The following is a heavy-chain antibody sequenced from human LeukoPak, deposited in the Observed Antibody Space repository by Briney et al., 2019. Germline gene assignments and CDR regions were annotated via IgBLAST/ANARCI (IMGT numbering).Heavy chain of an antibody. CDR1: GFTFTSYS. CDR2: ISSSGSHL. CDR3: ARGSPPVGRRGEEYYFDY. J-gene: IGHJ4*02. D-gene: IGHD1-26*01. V-gene: IGHV3-21*05. Sequence: GGSLRLSCAASGFTFTSYSMNWVRQAPGKRLEWVSYISSSGSHLYYADSVEGRYTISRDNAKNSLYLQMNSLRAEDTAVYYCARGSPPVGRRGEEYYFDYWGQGTLVTVSS.